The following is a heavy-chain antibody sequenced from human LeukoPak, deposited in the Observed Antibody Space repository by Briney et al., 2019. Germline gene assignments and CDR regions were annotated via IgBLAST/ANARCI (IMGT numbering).Heavy chain of an antibody. CDR3: TRDRKARITMIVGAFFDY. J-gene: IGHJ4*02. D-gene: IGHD3-22*01. CDR2: IRSKAYGGTT. Sequence: GGSLRLSCTASGFTFGDYAMSWVRQAPGKGLEWVGFIRSKAYGGTTEYAASVKGRFTISRDDSKSIAYLQMNSLKTEDTAVYYCTRDRKARITMIVGAFFDYWGQGTLVTVSS. CDR1: GFTFGDYA. V-gene: IGHV3-49*04.